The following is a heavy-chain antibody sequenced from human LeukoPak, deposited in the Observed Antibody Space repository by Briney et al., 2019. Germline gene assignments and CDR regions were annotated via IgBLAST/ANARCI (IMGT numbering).Heavy chain of an antibody. V-gene: IGHV5-51*01. CDR3: ARSGQDSRGYSKYLGLDI. D-gene: IGHD3-22*01. CDR2: IYPGDSDT. CDR1: GYSFISFW. J-gene: IGHJ3*02. Sequence: GESLKISCKASGYSFISFWIGWVRQMPGKGLEWMGIIYPGDSDTRYSPSFQGQVTISADKSFNTAYLQWSSLKASDTAMYYCARSGQDSRGYSKYLGLDIWGQGTMVTVSS.